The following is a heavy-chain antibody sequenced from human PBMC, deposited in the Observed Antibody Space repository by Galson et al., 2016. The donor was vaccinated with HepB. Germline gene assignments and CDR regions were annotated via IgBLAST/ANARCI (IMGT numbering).Heavy chain of an antibody. CDR2: IGWDGNDK. Sequence: SLRLSCAASGFIFSDFGMHWVHQAPGKGLGWVAFIGWDGNDKHYGDSVRGRFTISRDNSKNTLSLEMNSLSAEDTALYYCAKEDHNTGWTYGDFWGQGTPVTVSS. CDR3: AKEDHNTGWTYGDF. J-gene: IGHJ4*02. D-gene: IGHD1-7*01. V-gene: IGHV3-30*02. CDR1: GFIFSDFG.